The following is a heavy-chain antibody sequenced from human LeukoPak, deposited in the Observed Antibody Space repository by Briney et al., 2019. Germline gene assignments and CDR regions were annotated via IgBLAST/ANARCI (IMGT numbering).Heavy chain of an antibody. CDR2: FSFSRRIT. V-gene: IGHV3-48*03. CDR3: ARVRRSLDWLSPRNYYYYVMDV. CDR1: EFTFSSFD. Sequence: GGSLRLSCAASEFTFSSFDINWVRQAPGKGLEWVSYFSFSRRITLHSDSVKGRFTISRDNPSNSLYLQMNSLRAEDTAIYYCARVRRSLDWLSPRNYYYYVMDVWGQGTTVTVSS. D-gene: IGHD3-9*01. J-gene: IGHJ6*02.